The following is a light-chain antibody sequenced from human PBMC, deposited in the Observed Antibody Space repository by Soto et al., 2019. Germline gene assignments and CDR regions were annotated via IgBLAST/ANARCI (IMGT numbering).Light chain of an antibody. CDR1: QSVSSN. J-gene: IGKJ5*01. CDR3: QQSNSWPPIT. V-gene: IGKV3-15*01. Sequence: EIVMTQSPATLSVSPGERCTLSCMASQSVSSNLAWYQQKPGQAPRLLIYDASTRATGIPDRFSGGGSGTEFTLTISSLQSEDFVVYYCQQSNSWPPITFGQGTRLEIK. CDR2: DAS.